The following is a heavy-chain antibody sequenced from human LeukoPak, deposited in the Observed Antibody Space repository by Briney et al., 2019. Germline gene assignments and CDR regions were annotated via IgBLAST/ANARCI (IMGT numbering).Heavy chain of an antibody. D-gene: IGHD1-14*01. V-gene: IGHV4-31*03. CDR1: GGSISSGGYY. Sequence: NPSGTLSLTCTVSGGSISSGGYYWSWIRQHPGKGLEWIGYIYYSGSTYYNPSLKSRVTISVDTSKNQFSLKLSSVTAADTAVYYCARHLWDNSGTYGGGYYFDYWGQGTLVTVSS. J-gene: IGHJ4*02. CDR2: IYYSGST. CDR3: ARHLWDNSGTYGGGYYFDY.